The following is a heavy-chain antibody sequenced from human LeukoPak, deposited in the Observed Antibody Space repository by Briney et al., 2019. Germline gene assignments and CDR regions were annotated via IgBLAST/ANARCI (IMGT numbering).Heavy chain of an antibody. CDR1: GYTFTSYG. Sequence: VASVKVSCTASGYTFTSYGISWVRQAPGQGLEWMAWINHNSGGTKYAEKFQGRVTVTRDTSTSTAYMELSRLRSDDTAVYYCARGTDYGDYGGTWFYYYYMDVWGEGTTVTVSS. J-gene: IGHJ6*03. CDR3: ARGTDYGDYGGTWFYYYYMDV. V-gene: IGHV1-2*02. CDR2: INHNSGGT. D-gene: IGHD4-17*01.